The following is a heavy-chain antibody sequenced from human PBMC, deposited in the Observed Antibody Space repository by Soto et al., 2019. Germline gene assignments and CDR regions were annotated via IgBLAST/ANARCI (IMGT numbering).Heavy chain of an antibody. D-gene: IGHD1-1*01. CDR3: AHTQDDGTVDY. J-gene: IGHJ4*02. CDR1: GFSLSTRSVG. Sequence: QITLKESGPTLVKPTQTLTLTCTFSGFSLSTRSVGVGWMRQPPAKALEWLAVFYWDDDKRYSPSLQRSLTTTRDTSKNQVVLTMSNMDPVDTATYYCAHTQDDGTVDYWGKGTLVTVSS. V-gene: IGHV2-5*02. CDR2: FYWDDDK.